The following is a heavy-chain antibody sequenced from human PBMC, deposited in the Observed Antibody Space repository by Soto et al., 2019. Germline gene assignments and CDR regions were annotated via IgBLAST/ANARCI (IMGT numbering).Heavy chain of an antibody. CDR1: GFPFSSYA. Sequence: EVQLLESGGGLVQPGGSVRLSCAASGFPFSSYAMSWVRQAPGKGLEWVSAISGNGAETSYAASVRGRFTISRDNSRDTLYLEMNSLRAEDTAVYYCARESEDLTSNFDYWGQGTLVTVSS. J-gene: IGHJ4*02. V-gene: IGHV3-23*01. CDR2: ISGNGAET. CDR3: ARESEDLTSNFDY.